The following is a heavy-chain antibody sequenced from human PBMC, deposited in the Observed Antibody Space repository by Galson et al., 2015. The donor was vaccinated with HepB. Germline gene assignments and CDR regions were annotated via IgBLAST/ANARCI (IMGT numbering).Heavy chain of an antibody. J-gene: IGHJ2*01. V-gene: IGHV3-66*01. CDR2: IYSGGST. D-gene: IGHD6-13*01. CDR3: ARDGNSSSWYVRYFDL. Sequence: SLRLSCAASGFTVSSNYMSWVRQAPGKGLEWVSVIYSGGSTYYADSVKGRFTISRDNSKNTQYLQMNSLRAEDTAVYYCARDGNSSSWYVRYFDLWGRGTLVTLSS. CDR1: GFTVSSNY.